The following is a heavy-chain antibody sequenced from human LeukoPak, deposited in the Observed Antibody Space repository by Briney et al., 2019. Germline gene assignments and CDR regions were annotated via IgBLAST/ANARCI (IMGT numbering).Heavy chain of an antibody. J-gene: IGHJ4*02. CDR1: GFTFSTYA. CDR2: IRGGGSST. CDR3: AKGSSVWLGYFDY. V-gene: IGHV3-23*01. D-gene: IGHD5-12*01. Sequence: GGSLRLSCAASGFTFSTYAMSWVRQAPGKGLEWVSVIRGGGSSTYYADSVKGRFTISRDNSKNTLFLQMNSLRPEDTAVYYCAKGSSVWLGYFDYWGQGTLVTVSS.